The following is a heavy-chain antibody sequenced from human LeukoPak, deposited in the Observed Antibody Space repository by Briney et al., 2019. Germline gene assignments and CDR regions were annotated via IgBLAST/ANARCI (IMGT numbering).Heavy chain of an antibody. Sequence: SETLSLTCTVSGGSISSYYWSWIRQPPGKGLEWIGYIYYSGSTNYNPSLKSRVTISVDTSRNQFSLKLSSVTAADTAVYYCARDPESGSYYYYYMDVWGKGTTVTVSS. J-gene: IGHJ6*03. CDR3: ARDPESGSYYYYYMDV. CDR2: IYYSGST. CDR1: GGSISSYY. V-gene: IGHV4-59*01.